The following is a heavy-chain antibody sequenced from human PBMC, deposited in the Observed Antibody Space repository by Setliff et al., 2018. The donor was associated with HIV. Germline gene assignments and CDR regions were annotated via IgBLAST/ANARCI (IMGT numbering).Heavy chain of an antibody. J-gene: IGHJ4*02. CDR1: GYAFITYA. CDR2: INAGTGDI. V-gene: IGHV1-3*01. D-gene: IGHD6-6*01. CDR3: ARDAPGNTEAAPDY. Sequence: ASVKVSCKASGYAFITYAIHWVRQAPGQRLEWLGWINAGTGDIDYSQKFQGRVTITRDRSANTAYMELRSLRSDDTAVYYCARDAPGNTEAAPDYWGQGTLVTVSS.